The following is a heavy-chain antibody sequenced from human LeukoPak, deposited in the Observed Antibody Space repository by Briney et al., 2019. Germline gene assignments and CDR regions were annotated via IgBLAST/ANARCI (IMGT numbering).Heavy chain of an antibody. V-gene: IGHV3-7*03. Sequence: TGGSLRLSCAASGFTFSSYWMSWVRQAPGKGLEWVANIKQDGSEKYYVDSVKGRFTISRDNAKNSLYLQMNNLRVDDTAIHYCAKDHANTPVVTNWGQGILVSVSS. D-gene: IGHD2-21*02. CDR2: IKQDGSEK. CDR3: AKDHANTPVVTN. J-gene: IGHJ4*02. CDR1: GFTFSSYW.